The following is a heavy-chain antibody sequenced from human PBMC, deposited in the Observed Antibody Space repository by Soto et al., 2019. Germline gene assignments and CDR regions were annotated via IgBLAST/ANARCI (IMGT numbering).Heavy chain of an antibody. Sequence: QVQLLESGPGLVKPSQTLSLICNVSGASISSGGYYWRWIRQRPGGGLEWLGFIYYSGISHYNPSLKSRATISVDTSKNQFSLKLTSVTAADTAVYYCARTEWIQLWFDYWGQGALVTVS. J-gene: IGHJ4*02. CDR2: IYYSGIS. CDR1: GASISSGGYY. V-gene: IGHV4-31*03. CDR3: ARTEWIQLWFDY. D-gene: IGHD5-18*01.